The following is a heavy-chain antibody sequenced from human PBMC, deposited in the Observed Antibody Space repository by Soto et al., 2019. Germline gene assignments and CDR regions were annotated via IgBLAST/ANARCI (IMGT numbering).Heavy chain of an antibody. V-gene: IGHV1-46*01. J-gene: IGHJ5*02. D-gene: IGHD6-25*01. CDR1: GYAFTMFY. CDR2: INADGGRT. Sequence: VQLVQSGAEVREPGASVMLSCKTSGYAFTMFYMSWVRQAPGQGLEWMGTINADGGRTTYAQNFQGRLTMTRDTSTGTIYMELSSLKSDDTAVYYCARAMAAADTWEGLFWFDPWGQGALVTVSS. CDR3: ARAMAAADTWEGLFWFDP.